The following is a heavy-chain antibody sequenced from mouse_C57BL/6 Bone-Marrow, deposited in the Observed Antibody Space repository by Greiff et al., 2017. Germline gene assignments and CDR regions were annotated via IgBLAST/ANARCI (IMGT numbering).Heavy chain of an antibody. D-gene: IGHD2-4*01. V-gene: IGHV5-6*02. CDR2: ISSGGSYT. Sequence: EVKLVESGGDLVKPGGSLKLSCAASGFTFSSYGMSWVRQTPDKRLEWVATISSGGSYTYYPDSVKGRFTISRDNAKNTLYLQMSSLKSEDTAMYYCARDDYTGYFDVWGTGTTVTVSS. CDR3: ARDDYTGYFDV. J-gene: IGHJ1*03. CDR1: GFTFSSYG.